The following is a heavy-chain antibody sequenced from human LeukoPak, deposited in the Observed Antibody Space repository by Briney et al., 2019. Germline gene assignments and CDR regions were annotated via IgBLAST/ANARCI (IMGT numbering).Heavy chain of an antibody. CDR1: GGSISTYY. J-gene: IGHJ3*02. D-gene: IGHD1/OR15-1a*01. V-gene: IGHV4-59*01. CDR3: ARNKPLDPFDI. Sequence: SETLSLTCTVSGGSISTYYWSWIRQPPGKGLEWIGYIYYSGSTYYNPSLKSRVTISVDTSKNQFSLKLNGVTAADTAVYYCARNKPLDPFDIWGQGTMVTVSP. CDR2: IYYSGST.